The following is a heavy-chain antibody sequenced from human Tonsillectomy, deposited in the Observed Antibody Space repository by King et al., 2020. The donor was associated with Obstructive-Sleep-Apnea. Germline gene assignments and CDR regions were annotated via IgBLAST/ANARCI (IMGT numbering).Heavy chain of an antibody. J-gene: IGHJ4*02. D-gene: IGHD5-12*01. V-gene: IGHV3-23*04. Sequence: VQLVESGGGLIQPGGSLRLSCAASGFTFSSYAMSWVRQAPGKGLEWVSAISGRGGSTYYADSVKGRFTISRDNSKNTVYLQMNRLRAEDTAVYYCAKDRVGVATTKSFDYWDQGTLVTVSS. CDR2: ISGRGGST. CDR3: AKDRVGVATTKSFDY. CDR1: GFTFSSYA.